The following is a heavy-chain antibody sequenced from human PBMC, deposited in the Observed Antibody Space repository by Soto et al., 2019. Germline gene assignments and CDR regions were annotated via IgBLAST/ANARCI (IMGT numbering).Heavy chain of an antibody. J-gene: IGHJ4*02. Sequence: PXRCLRLSCIGGSFRFSAYNINRVRQAPGKGLARPSSMTVGSSHIYQPNSMKGRFTISRDDAKNSVYLQIDSLRDEDTALYYCSRSPEVGVRGAYWGQGTLVTVSS. CDR1: SFRFSAYN. D-gene: IGHD3-16*01. CDR2: MTVGSSHI. V-gene: IGHV3-21*01. CDR3: SRSPEVGVRGAY.